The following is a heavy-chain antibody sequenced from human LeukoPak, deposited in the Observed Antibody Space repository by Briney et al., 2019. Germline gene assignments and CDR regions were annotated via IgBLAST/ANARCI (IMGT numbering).Heavy chain of an antibody. D-gene: IGHD3-16*01. CDR3: ATPHRPLGPMDV. CDR2: IKSKTDGGTT. V-gene: IGHV3-15*05. Sequence: PGGSLRLSCAASGFTFSNAWMSWVRQAPGKGLEWVGRIKSKTDGGTTDYAAPVKGRFTISRDDSKNTLYLQMNSLRAEDTAVYYCATPHRPLGPMDVWGKGTTVTISS. CDR1: GFTFSNAW. J-gene: IGHJ6*04.